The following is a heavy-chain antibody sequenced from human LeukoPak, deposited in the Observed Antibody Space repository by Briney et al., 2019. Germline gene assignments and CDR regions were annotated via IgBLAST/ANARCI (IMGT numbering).Heavy chain of an antibody. D-gene: IGHD3-10*01. V-gene: IGHV3-64D*06. Sequence: GGSLRLSCSASGFTFSSYAMHWVRQAPGKGLEYVSAISSNGGSTYYADSVKGRLTISRDNFKNTLYLQMSSLRAEDTAVYYCVKAGQWFGELSAFDIWGQGTMVTVSS. J-gene: IGHJ3*02. CDR3: VKAGQWFGELSAFDI. CDR1: GFTFSSYA. CDR2: ISSNGGST.